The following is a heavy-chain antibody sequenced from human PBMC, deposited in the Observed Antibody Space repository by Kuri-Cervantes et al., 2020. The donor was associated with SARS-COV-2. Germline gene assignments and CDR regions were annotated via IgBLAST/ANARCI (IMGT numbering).Heavy chain of an antibody. J-gene: IGHJ6*02. D-gene: IGHD3-10*01. Sequence: SVKVSCKASGGTFSSYAISWVRQAPGQGLEWMGGIIPIIGTANYAQKFQGRVTMTEDTSTDTAYMELSSLRSEDTAVYYCATDGWVRGVTVFYYYGMDVWGQGTTVTVSS. CDR2: IIPIIGTA. CDR1: GGTFSSYA. CDR3: ATDGWVRGVTVFYYYGMDV. V-gene: IGHV1-69*06.